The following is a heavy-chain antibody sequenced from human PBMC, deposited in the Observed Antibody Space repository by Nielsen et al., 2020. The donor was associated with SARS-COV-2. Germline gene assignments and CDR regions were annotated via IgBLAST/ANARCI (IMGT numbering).Heavy chain of an antibody. J-gene: IGHJ4*02. CDR3: AHRSQYSYGSDVDY. V-gene: IGHV2-5*01. CDR1: GFALRTPGVA. CDR2: ISWYVDK. D-gene: IGHD5-18*01. Sequence: SGPTLVKPTQTLTLTCTFPGFALRTPGVAVGWIRQPPGKALEWLALISWYVDKRYSPSLKSRLTITGDTSKNQVVLVMTNMDPVDTGTYFCAHRSQYSYGSDVDYWGQGTLVTVSS.